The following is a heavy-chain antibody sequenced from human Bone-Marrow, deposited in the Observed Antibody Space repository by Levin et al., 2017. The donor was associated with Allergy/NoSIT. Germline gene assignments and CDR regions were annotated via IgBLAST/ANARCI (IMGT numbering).Heavy chain of an antibody. CDR1: GFTFSSYG. V-gene: IGHV3-33*01. J-gene: IGHJ4*02. CDR2: IWYDGSNK. Sequence: GESLKISCAASGFTFSSYGMHWVRQAPGKGLEWVAVIWYDGSNKYYADSVKGRFTISRDNSKNTLYLQMNSLRAEDTAVYYCARARGSFDYWGQGTLVTVSS. D-gene: IGHD3-10*01. CDR3: ARARGSFDY.